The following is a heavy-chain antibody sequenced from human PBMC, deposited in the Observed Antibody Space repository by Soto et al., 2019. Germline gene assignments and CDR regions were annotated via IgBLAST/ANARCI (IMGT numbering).Heavy chain of an antibody. D-gene: IGHD3-16*02. CDR3: ARSYPLSPFDY. Sequence: TSETLSLTCTVSGGSISSGDYYWSWIRQPPGKGLEWIGYIYYSGSTYYNPSLKSRVTISVDTPKNQFSLKLSSVTAADTAVYYCARSYPLSPFDYWGQGTLVTVSS. CDR1: GGSISSGDYY. CDR2: IYYSGST. J-gene: IGHJ4*02. V-gene: IGHV4-30-4*01.